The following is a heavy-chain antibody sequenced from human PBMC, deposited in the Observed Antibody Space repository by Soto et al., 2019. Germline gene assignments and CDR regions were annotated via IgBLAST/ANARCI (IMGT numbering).Heavy chain of an antibody. CDR3: AREATYYYHSSGYQILDY. V-gene: IGHV3-48*03. Sequence: GALRLSCAASGFTFSSYEMNWVRQAPGKGLEWVSYISSSGSTIYYADSVKGRFTISRDNAKNSLYLQMNSLRAEDTAVYYCAREATYYYHSSGYQILDYCGQGTLVTVSS. CDR1: GFTFSSYE. J-gene: IGHJ4*02. D-gene: IGHD3-22*01. CDR2: ISSSGSTI.